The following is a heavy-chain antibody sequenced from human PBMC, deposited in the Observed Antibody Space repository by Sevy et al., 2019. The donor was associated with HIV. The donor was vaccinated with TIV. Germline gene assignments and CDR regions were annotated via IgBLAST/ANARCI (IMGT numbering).Heavy chain of an antibody. Sequence: GESLKISCKGSGYSFTSYWIGWVRQMPGKGLEWMGIIYPGDSDTRYSPSFQGQVTISADKSISTAYLQWSSLKASDTAMYYCARPWLNYGNGMDVWGQGTTVTVSS. V-gene: IGHV5-51*01. CDR1: GYSFTSYW. D-gene: IGHD4-17*01. CDR2: IYPGDSDT. J-gene: IGHJ6*02. CDR3: ARPWLNYGNGMDV.